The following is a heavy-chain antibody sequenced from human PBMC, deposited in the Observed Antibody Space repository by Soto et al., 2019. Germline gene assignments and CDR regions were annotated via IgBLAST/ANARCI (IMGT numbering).Heavy chain of an antibody. D-gene: IGHD3-9*01. J-gene: IGHJ6*02. CDR2: ISAYNGNT. CDR1: GYTFTSYG. Sequence: SVKVSCKASGYTFTSYGISWVRQAPGQGLEWMGWISAYNGNTNYAQKLQGRVTMTTDTSTSTAYMELRSLRSDDTAVYYCARDSRYFDWLFNGMDVWGQGTTVTVPS. CDR3: ARDSRYFDWLFNGMDV. V-gene: IGHV1-18*04.